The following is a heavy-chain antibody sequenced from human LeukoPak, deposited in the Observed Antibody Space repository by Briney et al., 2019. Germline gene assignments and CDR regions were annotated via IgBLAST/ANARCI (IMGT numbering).Heavy chain of an antibody. J-gene: IGHJ4*02. CDR2: IYHNGNT. Sequence: SQTLSLTCAVSGASVSSGGYSWAWIRQPPGKGLEWIGHIYHNGNTYYNPSLKSRVNISVDGSKNQFSLKLSSVTAADSAVYYCASSYGSGSYYDYWGQGTLVTVSS. CDR1: GASVSSGGYS. D-gene: IGHD3-10*01. V-gene: IGHV4-30-2*01. CDR3: ASSYGSGSYYDY.